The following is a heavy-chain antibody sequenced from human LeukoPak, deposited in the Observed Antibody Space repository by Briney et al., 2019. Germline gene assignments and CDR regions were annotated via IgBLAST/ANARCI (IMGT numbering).Heavy chain of an antibody. CDR2: IYHSGTT. V-gene: IGHV4-38-2*01. J-gene: IGHJ4*02. CDR3: ARRRYPDY. CDR1: GYSISSGYF. D-gene: IGHD1-14*01. Sequence: SETLSLTCAVSGYSISSGYFWGWIRQSPGKGLEWIGSIYHSGTTYYNPSLKSRVTISVDTSKNQFSLKLSSVTAADTAVYYCARRRYPDYWGQGTLVTVSS.